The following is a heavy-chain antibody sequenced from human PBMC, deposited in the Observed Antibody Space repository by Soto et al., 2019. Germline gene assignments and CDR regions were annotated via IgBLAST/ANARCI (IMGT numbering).Heavy chain of an antibody. CDR2: FDTEDGET. J-gene: IGHJ6*04. V-gene: IGHV1-24*01. D-gene: IGHD3-10*01. CDR3: ATLWFGRKNDSYCMDL. Sequence: QVQLVQSGAEVKKPGASVKVSCKVSGYTLTELSMHWVRQAPGKGLEWMGGFDTEDGETIYAQKFQGRVTMTEDTSTERGYMELYSLISEDTVVYYFATLWFGRKNDSYCMDLWCEWTTVTVCS. CDR1: GYTLTELS.